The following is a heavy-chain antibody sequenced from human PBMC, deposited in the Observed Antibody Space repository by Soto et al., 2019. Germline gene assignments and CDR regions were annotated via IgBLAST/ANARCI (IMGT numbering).Heavy chain of an antibody. V-gene: IGHV3-53*01. CDR1: GFTVSSNY. J-gene: IGHJ4*02. CDR3: ARVGRYCSGGSCYSIFLGFDY. CDR2: IYSGGST. D-gene: IGHD2-15*01. Sequence: GGSLRLSCAASGFTVSSNYMSWVRQAPGKGLEWVSVIYSGGSTYYADSVKGRFTISRDNSKNTLYLQMNSLRAEDTAVYYCARVGRYCSGGSCYSIFLGFDYWGQGTLVTVSS.